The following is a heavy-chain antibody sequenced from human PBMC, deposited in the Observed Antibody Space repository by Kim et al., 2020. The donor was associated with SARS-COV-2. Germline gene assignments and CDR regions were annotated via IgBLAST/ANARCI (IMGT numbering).Heavy chain of an antibody. D-gene: IGHD2-15*01. J-gene: IGHJ4*02. V-gene: IGHV3-7*01. CDR1: GFTFRNHW. CDR2: INEDESVR. Sequence: GGSLRLSCAASGFTFRNHWMTWVRQAPGKGLEWVANINEDESVRSYLDSVKGRFTISRDNAKKSVYLQMDSLRAEDTAIYYCARDQDSPYSPEVDLHSWGQGTLDTVSS. CDR3: ARDQDSPYSPEVDLHS.